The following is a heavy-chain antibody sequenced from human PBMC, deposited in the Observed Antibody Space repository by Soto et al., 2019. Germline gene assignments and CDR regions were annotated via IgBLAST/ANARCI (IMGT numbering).Heavy chain of an antibody. CDR2: ISGSGGSI. CDR3: ARVAPEYSSTPRRFDF. V-gene: IGHV3-23*01. D-gene: IGHD6-13*01. Sequence: EVQLLESGGGLVQPGGSLRLSCAASGFTFGIYAMSWVRQAPGKGLEWVSSISGSGGSIYYAHSVKGRFTISRDKTKNTLDLQMNSLRAEDTVVYHCARVAPEYSSTPRRFDFWGQGTLVTVSS. J-gene: IGHJ4*02. CDR1: GFTFGIYA.